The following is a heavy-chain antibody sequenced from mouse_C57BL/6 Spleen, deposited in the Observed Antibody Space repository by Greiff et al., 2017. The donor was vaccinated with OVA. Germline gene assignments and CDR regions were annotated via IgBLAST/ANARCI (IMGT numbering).Heavy chain of an antibody. CDR2: INPNNGGT. Sequence: EVQLQQSGPELVKPGASVKISCKASGYTFTDYYMHWVKQSPGKSLEWIGDINPNNGGTSYNQKFKGKATLTVDKSSSTAYMELRSLTSEDSAVYYWARAAYYYGSSHLDYWGQGTTLTVS. CDR1: GYTFTDYY. V-gene: IGHV1-26*01. D-gene: IGHD1-1*01. CDR3: ARAAYYYGSSHLDY. J-gene: IGHJ2*01.